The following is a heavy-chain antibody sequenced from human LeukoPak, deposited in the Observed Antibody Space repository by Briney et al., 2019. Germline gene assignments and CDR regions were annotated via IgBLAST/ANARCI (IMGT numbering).Heavy chain of an antibody. V-gene: IGHV3-7*01. J-gene: IGHJ6*02. D-gene: IGHD2-2*01. CDR3: ARGEPHCSTSTCSRRRMDV. CDR1: EFPFWNHW. Sequence: GGSLRLSCAASEFPFWNHWMTWVRRAPGRGLEWVANVNQGGSYKYYVDSVRGRFTISRDNAKNEVYLQMDSLRVEDSAVYYCARGEPHCSTSTCSRRRMDVWGQGTTVTVSS. CDR2: VNQGGSYK.